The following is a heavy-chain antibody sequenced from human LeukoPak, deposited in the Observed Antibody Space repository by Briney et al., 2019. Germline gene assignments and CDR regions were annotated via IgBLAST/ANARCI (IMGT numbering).Heavy chain of an antibody. CDR1: GFTFSSYS. D-gene: IGHD2-2*01. J-gene: IGHJ6*02. Sequence: GGSLRLSCAASGFTFSSYSMNWVRQAPGKGLEWVSYISSSGSTIYYADSVKGRFTISRDNAKNSLYLQMNSLRAEDTAVYYCARDMEGCSSTSCYYYYGMDVWGQGTTVTVSS. CDR2: ISSSGSTI. CDR3: ARDMEGCSSTSCYYYYGMDV. V-gene: IGHV3-48*04.